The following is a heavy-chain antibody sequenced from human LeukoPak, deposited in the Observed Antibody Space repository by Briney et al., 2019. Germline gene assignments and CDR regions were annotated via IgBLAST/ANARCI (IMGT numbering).Heavy chain of an antibody. CDR3: ARAAVTTSRYFQH. D-gene: IGHD4-17*01. CDR1: GGSISNYY. CDR2: IYNSGHT. V-gene: IGHV4-59*01. J-gene: IGHJ1*01. Sequence: PSETLSLTCTVSGGSISNYYWSWIRQPPGKGLEWIGYIYNSGHTNYNPSLKSRVTISEDTSRNQLSLKLSSVTAADTAVYYCARAAVTTSRYFQHWGQGTLVTVSS.